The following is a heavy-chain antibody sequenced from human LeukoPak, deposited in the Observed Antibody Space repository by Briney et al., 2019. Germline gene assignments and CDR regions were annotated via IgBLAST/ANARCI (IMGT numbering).Heavy chain of an antibody. CDR1: GGSISSSSYY. J-gene: IGHJ4*02. V-gene: IGHV4-39*01. CDR3: ASPSPISYDSSGRHFDY. D-gene: IGHD3-22*01. Sequence: KASETLSLTCTVSGGSISSSSYYWGWIRQPPGKGLEWIGSIYYSGSTYYNPSLKSRVTISVDTSKNQFSLKLSSVTAADTAVYSCASPSPISYDSSGRHFDYWGKGTLVPVPS. CDR2: IYYSGST.